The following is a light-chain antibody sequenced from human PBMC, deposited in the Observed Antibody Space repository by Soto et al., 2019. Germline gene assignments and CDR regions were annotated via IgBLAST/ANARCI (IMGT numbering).Light chain of an antibody. CDR3: QQFSSYPLT. V-gene: IGKV3-20*01. Sequence: EFVLTQSPGTLSLSAGERATLSCRASQTVRNNYLAWYQQKPGQAPRLLIYDASSRATGIPDRFSGGGSGTDFTLTISRLDPEDFAVYYCQQFSSYPLTFGGATKVDNK. J-gene: IGKJ4*01. CDR2: DAS. CDR1: QTVRNNY.